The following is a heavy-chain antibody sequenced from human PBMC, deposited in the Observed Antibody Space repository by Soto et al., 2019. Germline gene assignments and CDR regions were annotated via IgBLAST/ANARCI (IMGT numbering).Heavy chain of an antibody. CDR1: GFTFSLYG. V-gene: IGHV3-33*01. Sequence: PGGSLRLSCAASGFTFSLYGMHWVRQAPGKGLEWVAAIWDDGRRKDYADSVKDRLFISRDNSKNTLYLQLDSRRPEDTAVYYCATWQGSLNFHYWGQGTLVTVSS. J-gene: IGHJ4*02. CDR2: IWDDGRRK. CDR3: ATWQGSLNFHY.